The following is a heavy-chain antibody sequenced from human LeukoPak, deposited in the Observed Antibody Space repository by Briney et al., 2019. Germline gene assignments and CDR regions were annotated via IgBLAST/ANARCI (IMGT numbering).Heavy chain of an antibody. CDR1: GGSLSGYY. CDR2: INHSGST. V-gene: IGHV4-34*01. D-gene: IGHD3-10*01. J-gene: IGHJ5*02. Sequence: PSGTLSLTCAVYGGSLSGYYWSWIRQPPGKGLEWVGEINHSGSTNYNPSLKSRVTIAVDTSKNQFSLNLSSVTAADTAVYYCARGRPVLLWFGEPSNWFDPWGQGTLVTVSS. CDR3: ARGRPVLLWFGEPSNWFDP.